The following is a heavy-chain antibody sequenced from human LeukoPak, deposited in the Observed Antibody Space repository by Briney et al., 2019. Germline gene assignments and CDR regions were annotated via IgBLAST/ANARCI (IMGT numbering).Heavy chain of an antibody. CDR2: ISGSSTT. CDR3: ARLDYGSGSYSLRY. V-gene: IGHV3-48*01. CDR1: GFTFSSYS. J-gene: IGHJ4*02. D-gene: IGHD3-10*01. Sequence: GGSLRLSCAASGFTFSSYSVNWVRQAPGKGLEWVSYISGSSTTYYADSVKGRFTISRDNSKNTLYLQMNSLRAEDTAVYYCARLDYGSGSYSLRYWGQGTLVTVSS.